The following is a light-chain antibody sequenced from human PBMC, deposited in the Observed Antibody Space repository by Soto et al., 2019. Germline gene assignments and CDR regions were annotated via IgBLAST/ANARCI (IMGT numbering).Light chain of an antibody. Sequence: QSALTQPPSASGSPGQSVTISCTGTSSDVGGYNYVSWYQQHPGKAPKLMIYEVSRRPSTVPERFSGSQSGNTASLTVSGLQAEDEADYYCSSYAGSNNLRVFGGGTQLTVL. V-gene: IGLV2-8*01. CDR2: EVS. CDR3: SSYAGSNNLRV. J-gene: IGLJ2*01. CDR1: SSDVGGYNY.